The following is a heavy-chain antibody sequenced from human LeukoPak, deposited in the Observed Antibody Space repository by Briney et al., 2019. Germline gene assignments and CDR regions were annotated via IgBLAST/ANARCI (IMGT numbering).Heavy chain of an antibody. D-gene: IGHD3-10*01. CDR1: GFTFSSYE. J-gene: IGHJ6*03. CDR2: ISSSGSTI. V-gene: IGHV3-48*03. CDR3: AKDCLKVRGVTQPSYYYYYMDV. Sequence: GGSLRLSCAASGFTFSSYEMNWVRQAPGKGLEWVSYISSSGSTIYYADSVKGRFTISRDNSKNTLYLQMNSQRAEDTAVSYCAKDCLKVRGVTQPSYYYYYMDVWGKGTTVTISS.